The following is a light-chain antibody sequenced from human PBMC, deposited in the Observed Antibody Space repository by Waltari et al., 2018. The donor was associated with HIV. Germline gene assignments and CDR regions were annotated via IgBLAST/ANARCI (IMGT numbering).Light chain of an antibody. J-gene: IGKJ5*01. CDR3: QHYNDWPIT. Sequence: EIVMTQSPVTLSVSPGARATLSCRAGQRVSSNLAWDQQNPGQAPRLLIYDSSTRATGSPARFCGSGSRTEFTLTISSLQSEDFAIYYCQHYNDWPITFGQGTRLEIK. V-gene: IGKV3-15*01. CDR2: DSS. CDR1: QRVSSN.